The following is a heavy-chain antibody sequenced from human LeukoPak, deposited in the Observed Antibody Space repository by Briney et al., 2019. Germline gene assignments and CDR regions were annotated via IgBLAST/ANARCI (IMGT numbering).Heavy chain of an antibody. CDR2: IRSNGGDT. Sequence: GGSLRLSCAASGFTFREFSMSWVRQAPGKGLEWVSNIRSNGGDTYYTDSVKGRFTVSRDNSKNTLYLEMNSLRAGDTAVYYCAKGGYTTWFDPWGQGTLVTVSS. CDR1: GFTFREFS. V-gene: IGHV3-23*01. D-gene: IGHD2-15*01. J-gene: IGHJ5*02. CDR3: AKGGYTTWFDP.